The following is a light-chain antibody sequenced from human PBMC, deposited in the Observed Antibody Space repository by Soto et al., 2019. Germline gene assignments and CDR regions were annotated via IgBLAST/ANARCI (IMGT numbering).Light chain of an antibody. Sequence: DIQMTQSPSTLSASVVDRVTITCLASQSISSWLAWYQQKPGKAPKLLIYKASTLKSGVPSRFSGSGSGTEFTLTISSLQPDDFATYYCQHYNSYSEAFGQGTKV. J-gene: IGKJ1*01. V-gene: IGKV1-5*03. CDR2: KAS. CDR1: QSISSW. CDR3: QHYNSYSEA.